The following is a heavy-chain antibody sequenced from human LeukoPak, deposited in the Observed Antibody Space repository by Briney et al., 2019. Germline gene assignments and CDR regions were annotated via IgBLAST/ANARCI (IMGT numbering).Heavy chain of an antibody. Sequence: PGGSLRLSCAASGFTFNNYAMSWVRQAPGKGLEWVSSISGSGASTCYADSLRGRFTIMRDNSQNTLYLHIKNLRAEDSALYYCAKAAEYMGWFDPWGQGTLVTVSS. D-gene: IGHD2/OR15-2a*01. CDR2: ISGSGAST. CDR1: GFTFNNYA. V-gene: IGHV3-23*01. J-gene: IGHJ5*02. CDR3: AKAAEYMGWFDP.